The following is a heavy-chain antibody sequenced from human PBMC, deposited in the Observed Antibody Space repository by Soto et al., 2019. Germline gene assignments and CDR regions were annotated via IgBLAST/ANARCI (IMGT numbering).Heavy chain of an antibody. Sequence: SETLSLTCTVSGGTISSYYWSWIRQPPGKGLEWIGYIYYSGTTDYNPSLKSRVTISVDRSKNQFSLKLNSVTAADTAVYYCARHVDSTRAYYFDYWGQGTLVTVSS. V-gene: IGHV4-59*01. J-gene: IGHJ4*02. CDR3: ARHVDSTRAYYFDY. CDR2: IYYSGTT. D-gene: IGHD5-18*01. CDR1: GGTISSYY.